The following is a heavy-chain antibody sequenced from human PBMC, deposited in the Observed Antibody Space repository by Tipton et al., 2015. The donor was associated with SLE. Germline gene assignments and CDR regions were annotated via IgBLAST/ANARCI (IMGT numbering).Heavy chain of an antibody. Sequence: LRLSCTVSGGSISSSSYYWGWIRQPPGKGLEWIGSIYYSGSTYYNPSLKSRVTISVDTSKNQFSLKLSSVTAADTAVYYCARVIAAAGTGGYFDYWGQGTLVTVSS. CDR1: GGSISSSSYY. CDR3: ARVIAAAGTGGYFDY. CDR2: IYYSGST. V-gene: IGHV4-39*07. J-gene: IGHJ4*02. D-gene: IGHD6-13*01.